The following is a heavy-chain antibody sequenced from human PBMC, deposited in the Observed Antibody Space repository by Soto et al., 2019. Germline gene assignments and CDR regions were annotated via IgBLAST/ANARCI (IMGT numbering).Heavy chain of an antibody. CDR2: MNAYNDDT. J-gene: IGHJ6*02. V-gene: IGHV1-18*04. CDR3: ARRYCSSTSCRAGEARTPHNYYYYGMDV. D-gene: IGHD2-2*01. Sequence: ASVKVSCKASGYTFNTYGITWVRQAPGQGLEWMGWMNAYNDDTNYAQDFQGRVTMTTDTSTSTAYMELRTLGFDDTAMYYCARRYCSSTSCRAGEARTPHNYYYYGMDVWGQGTTVTVSS. CDR1: GYTFNTYG.